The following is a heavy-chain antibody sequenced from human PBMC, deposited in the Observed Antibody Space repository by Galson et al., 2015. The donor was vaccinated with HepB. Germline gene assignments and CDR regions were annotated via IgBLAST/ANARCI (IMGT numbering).Heavy chain of an antibody. CDR2: INSDGSST. D-gene: IGHD3-22*01. Sequence: SLRLSCAASGFTFSSYWMHWVRQAPGKGLVWVSRINSDGSSTSYADSVKGRFTISRENAKNSLYLQMDSLRAGDTAVYYCARGRHRNYYDNSGYYMYWGQGTLVTVSS. V-gene: IGHV3-74*01. J-gene: IGHJ4*02. CDR1: GFTFSSYW. CDR3: ARGRHRNYYDNSGYYMY.